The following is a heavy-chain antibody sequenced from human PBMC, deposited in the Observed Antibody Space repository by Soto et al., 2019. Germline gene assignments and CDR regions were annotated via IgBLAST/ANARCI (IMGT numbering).Heavy chain of an antibody. CDR3: ARQRSHSSSWSDAFDI. V-gene: IGHV1-8*01. J-gene: IGHJ3*02. Sequence: QVQLVQSGAEVKKPGASVKVSCKASGYTFTNYDINWVRQATGQGLEWMGWMNPNTGNTGYAQKFQGRVTMTRNTSISTAYMELSSLTSEATAVYYCARQRSHSSSWSDAFDIWGQETMVTVSS. CDR1: GYTFTNYD. D-gene: IGHD6-13*01. CDR2: MNPNTGNT.